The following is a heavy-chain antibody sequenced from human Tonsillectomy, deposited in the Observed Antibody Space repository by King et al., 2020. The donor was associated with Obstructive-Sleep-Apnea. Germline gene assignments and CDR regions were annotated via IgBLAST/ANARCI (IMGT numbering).Heavy chain of an antibody. V-gene: IGHV3-9*01. D-gene: IGHD3-22*01. CDR1: GFTFDDYA. J-gene: IGHJ5*02. CDR2: ISWNSGSI. Sequence: VQLVESGGGLVQPGRSLRLSCAASGFTFDDYAMHWVRQAPGKGLEWVSGISWNSGSIGYADSVKGRFTISRDNAKNSLYLQMNSLRAEDTALYYCAKGVFYYDSSGYYNWFDPWGQGTLVTVSS. CDR3: AKGVFYYDSSGYYNWFDP.